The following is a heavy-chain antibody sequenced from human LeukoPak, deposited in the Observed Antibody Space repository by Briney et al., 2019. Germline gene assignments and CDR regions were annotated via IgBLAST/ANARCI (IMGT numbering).Heavy chain of an antibody. CDR1: GFTFSSYA. J-gene: IGHJ5*02. V-gene: IGHV3-23*01. CDR2: IGGSGGST. CDR3: AKDHEGLHP. Sequence: TGGSLRLSCAASGFTFSSYAMSWVRQAPGKGLEWVSAIGGSGGSTYYEDAVKGRFTISRDNSKNTLYLQMNSLRPEDTAVYSCAKDHEGLHPWGQGTLVTVSS.